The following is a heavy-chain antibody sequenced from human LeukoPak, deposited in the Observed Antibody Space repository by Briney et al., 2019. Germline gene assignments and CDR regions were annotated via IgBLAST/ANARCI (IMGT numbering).Heavy chain of an antibody. J-gene: IGHJ4*02. CDR1: GATFSTYT. CDR2: IIPIFGTA. Sequence: ASVKVSCKASGATFSTYTISWVRQAPGQGLEWMGKIIPIFGTANYAQKFQGRVTITMDESTSTGYMELSSLRIEDTAVYYCAREGVGADAFDIWGQGTLVTVSS. V-gene: IGHV1-69*05. CDR3: AREGVGADAFDI. D-gene: IGHD1-26*01.